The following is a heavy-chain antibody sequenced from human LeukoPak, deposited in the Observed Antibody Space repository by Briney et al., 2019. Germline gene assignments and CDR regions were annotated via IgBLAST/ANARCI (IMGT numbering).Heavy chain of an antibody. CDR1: GGSISGYY. CDR3: ARYYCGCDCQGFDL. Sequence: SETLSLTCTVSGGSISGYYWSWIRQAPGKGLEWVAYIHSSGSNNCSPPLKSRVTISVDTFKNQFSLKVSSVTAADTAVYYCARYYCGCDCQGFDLWGQGTLVTVSS. J-gene: IGHJ5*02. CDR2: IHSSGSN. V-gene: IGHV4-59*01. D-gene: IGHD2-21*02.